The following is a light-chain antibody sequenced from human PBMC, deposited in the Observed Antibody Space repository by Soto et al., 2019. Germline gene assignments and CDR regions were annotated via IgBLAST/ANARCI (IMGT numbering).Light chain of an antibody. Sequence: DIVLTQSPGTLSLSPGERATLSCRASQSVKNNYLAWYQHKPGQAPRFLMYDASSRATGIPDRFTGSGSGTDFTLTISRLEPEDFAVYYCQQYGTTPLTFGGGTKVDIK. CDR2: DAS. V-gene: IGKV3-20*01. CDR3: QQYGTTPLT. J-gene: IGKJ4*01. CDR1: QSVKNNY.